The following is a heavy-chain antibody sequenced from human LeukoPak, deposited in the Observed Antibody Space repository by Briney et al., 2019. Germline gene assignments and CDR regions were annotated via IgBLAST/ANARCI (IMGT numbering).Heavy chain of an antibody. CDR3: ARCRGLLDPFDY. J-gene: IGHJ4*02. Sequence: GSLRLSCAASGFTFSTYAMSRLRQAPGKGLEWVSSIRGGGDTTYDADSLKGRFTISRDNSKNTVYLQMNNLRAEDTAIYYCARCRGLLDPFDYWGQGALVTVSS. CDR1: GFTFSTYA. CDR2: IRGGGDTT. D-gene: IGHD3-10*01. V-gene: IGHV3-23*01.